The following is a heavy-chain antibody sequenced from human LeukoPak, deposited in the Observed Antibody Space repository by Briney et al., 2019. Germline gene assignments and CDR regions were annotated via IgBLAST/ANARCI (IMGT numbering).Heavy chain of an antibody. CDR1: GFTFSSYA. CDR2: ISGSGGST. D-gene: IGHD3-3*01. Sequence: GGSLRLSCAASGFTFSSYAMSWVRQAPGKGLEWVSAISGSGGSTYYADSVKGRFTISRDNSKNTLYLQMNSLRAEDTAVYYCAKLTIFGVVISPVGYWGQGTLVTVSS. V-gene: IGHV3-23*01. J-gene: IGHJ4*02. CDR3: AKLTIFGVVISPVGY.